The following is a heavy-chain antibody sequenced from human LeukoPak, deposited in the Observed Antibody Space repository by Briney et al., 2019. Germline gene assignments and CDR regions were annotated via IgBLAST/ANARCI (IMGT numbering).Heavy chain of an antibody. J-gene: IGHJ4*02. V-gene: IGHV3-21*01. Sequence: PGGSLRLSRAASGFTFSSYSMKWVRQAPGKGLEWVASISNSSTYIYYADSVKGRFTISRDNAKNSLYLHMNSLRAEDTAVYYWARASGAYWGQGTLVTVSS. CDR3: ARASGAY. CDR2: ISNSSTYI. D-gene: IGHD1-26*01. CDR1: GFTFSSYS.